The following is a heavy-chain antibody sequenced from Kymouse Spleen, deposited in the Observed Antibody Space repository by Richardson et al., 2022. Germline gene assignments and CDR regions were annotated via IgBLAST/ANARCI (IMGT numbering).Heavy chain of an antibody. CDR1: GFTFDDYA. D-gene: IGHD6-19*01. Sequence: EVQLVESGGGLVQPGRSLRLSCAASGFTFDDYAMHWVRQAPGKGLEWVSGISWNSGSIGYADSVKGRFTISRDNAKNSLYLQMNSLRAEDTALYYCAKDSSGWFHFDYWGQGTLVTVSS. CDR2: ISWNSGSI. V-gene: IGHV3-9*01. J-gene: IGHJ4*02. CDR3: AKDSSGWFHFDY.